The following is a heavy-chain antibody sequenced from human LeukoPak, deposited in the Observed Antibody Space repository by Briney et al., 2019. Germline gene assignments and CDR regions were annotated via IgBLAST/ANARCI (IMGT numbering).Heavy chain of an antibody. V-gene: IGHV3-30-3*01. CDR2: ISYDGSNK. CDR1: GFTFSSYA. CDR3: AGVWAQYQLDP. Sequence: AGGSLRLSCAASGFTFSSYAMHWVRQAPGKGLEWVAVISYDGSNKYYADSVKGRFTISRDNSKNTLYLQMNSLRAEDTAVYYCAGVWAQYQLDPWGQGTLVTVSS. D-gene: IGHD2-2*01. J-gene: IGHJ5*02.